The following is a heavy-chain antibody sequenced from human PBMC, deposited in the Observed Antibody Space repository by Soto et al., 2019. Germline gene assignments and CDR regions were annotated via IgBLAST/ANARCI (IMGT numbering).Heavy chain of an antibody. V-gene: IGHV1-69*02. J-gene: IGHJ5*02. Sequence: QVQLVQSGAEVKKPGSSVKVSCKASGGTFSSYTISWVRQAPRQGLEWMGRIIPILGIANYAQKFQGRVTITADKSTSTAYMELSSLRSEDTAVYYCARSYYYDSSGYRSWFDPWGQGTLVTVSS. D-gene: IGHD3-22*01. CDR3: ARSYYYDSSGYRSWFDP. CDR2: IIPILGIA. CDR1: GGTFSSYT.